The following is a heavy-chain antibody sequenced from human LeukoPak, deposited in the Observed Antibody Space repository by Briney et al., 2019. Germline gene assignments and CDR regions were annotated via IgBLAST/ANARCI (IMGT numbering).Heavy chain of an antibody. CDR3: ARFSGRN. J-gene: IGHJ4*02. D-gene: IGHD2-15*01. V-gene: IGHV3-7*01. Sequence: GGPLRLSCAASGFTFSSYAMHWVRQAPGKGLEWVANIKQDGSAKYYVDSVKGRFTISRDNAKNSLYLQMGSLRAEDTAVYYCARFSGRNWGQGTLVTVSS. CDR2: IKQDGSAK. CDR1: GFTFSSYA.